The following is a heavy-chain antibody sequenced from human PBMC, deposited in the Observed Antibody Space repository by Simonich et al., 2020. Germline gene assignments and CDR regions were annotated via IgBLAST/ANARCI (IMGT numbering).Heavy chain of an antibody. CDR2: ISYSGSNK. CDR1: GFTFSSYA. J-gene: IGHJ3*02. V-gene: IGHV3-30*07. D-gene: IGHD2-15*01. CDR3: AREGLLLDAFDI. Sequence: QVQLVESGGGVVQPGRSLRLSCAASGFTFSSYAMHWVRQAPGSGVEWGAVISYSGSNKYYADSVKGRFTISRDNSKNTLYLQMNSLRAEDTAVYYCAREGLLLDAFDIGGQGTMVTVSS.